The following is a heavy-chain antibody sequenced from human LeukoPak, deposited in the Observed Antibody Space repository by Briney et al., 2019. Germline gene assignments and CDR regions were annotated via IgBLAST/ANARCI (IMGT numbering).Heavy chain of an antibody. CDR3: ARRDRYYCSGGSCYYFDY. CDR2: INHSGST. J-gene: IGHJ4*02. V-gene: IGHV4-34*01. CDR1: GGSFSGYY. Sequence: SETLSLTCAVYGGSFSGYYWSWIRQPPGKGLEWIGEINHSGSTNYNPSLKSRVTTSVDTSKNQFSLKLSSVTAADTAVCYCARRDRYYCSGGSCYYFDYWGQGTLVTVSS. D-gene: IGHD2-15*01.